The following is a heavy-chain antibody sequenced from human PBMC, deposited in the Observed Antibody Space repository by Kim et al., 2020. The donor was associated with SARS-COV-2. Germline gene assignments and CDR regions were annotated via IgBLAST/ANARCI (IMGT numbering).Heavy chain of an antibody. CDR2: INPNSGGT. Sequence: ASVKVSCKASGDTFTGYYMHWVRQAHGQGLEWMGRINPNSGGTNYAQKFQGRVTMTGDTSISTAYMGLSRLRSDDTAVYYCARAYDSSGYYYVRWFDPWGQGTLVTVSS. CDR1: GDTFTGYY. D-gene: IGHD3-22*01. CDR3: ARAYDSSGYYYVRWFDP. V-gene: IGHV1-2*06. J-gene: IGHJ5*02.